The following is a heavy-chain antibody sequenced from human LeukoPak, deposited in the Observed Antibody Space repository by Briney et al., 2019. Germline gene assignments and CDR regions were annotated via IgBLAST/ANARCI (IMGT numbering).Heavy chain of an antibody. D-gene: IGHD3-22*01. CDR2: IYNSGTT. Sequence: SETLSLTCTVSGGSLSSYYWTWIRQPPGKGLEWIWYIYNSGTTNYNPSLKSRVTISVDTSKNQFSLKLSSVTAADTAVYYCARGTYYYGSSAYSPFDYWGKGTLVPVSS. CDR1: GGSLSSYY. CDR3: ARGTYYYGSSAYSPFDY. J-gene: IGHJ4*02. V-gene: IGHV4-59*01.